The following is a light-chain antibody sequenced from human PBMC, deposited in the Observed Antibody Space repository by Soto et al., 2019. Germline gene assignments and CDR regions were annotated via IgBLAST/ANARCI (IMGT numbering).Light chain of an antibody. J-gene: IGLJ7*01. CDR2: EGS. CDR1: SSDVGSYNL. Sequence: QSVLTQPASVSGSPGQSITISCTGTSSDVGSYNLVSWYQQHPGKAPKLIIYEGSKRPSGVSNRFSGSKSGNTASLTISGLQAEDEADYYCCSYAGSSTFVFGGGTQLTVL. V-gene: IGLV2-23*03. CDR3: CSYAGSSTFV.